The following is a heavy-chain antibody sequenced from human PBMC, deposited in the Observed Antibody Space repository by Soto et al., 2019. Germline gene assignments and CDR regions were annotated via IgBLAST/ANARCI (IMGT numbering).Heavy chain of an antibody. V-gene: IGHV4-39*01. Sequence: PSETLSLTCSVSGDFISNTTYYWAWVRQAPGKGLEWVGSIYFSGSGTSHYNPSLKSRVTISVDTSKNQFSLKLTSVTAADTAVYSCARPRSSLGTSGYYPFDYWGQGTLVTVSS. CDR3: ARPRSSLGTSGYYPFDY. D-gene: IGHD3-22*01. CDR2: IYFSGSGTS. J-gene: IGHJ4*02. CDR1: GDFISNTTYY.